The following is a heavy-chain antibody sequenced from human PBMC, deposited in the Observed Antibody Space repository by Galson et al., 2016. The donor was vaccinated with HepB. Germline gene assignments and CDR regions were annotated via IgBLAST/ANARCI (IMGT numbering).Heavy chain of an antibody. CDR2: LDPEDGQR. D-gene: IGHD3-10*01. J-gene: IGHJ4*02. Sequence: QSGAEVKKPGESLKISCKVSGYILSKLSMHWVRQVPGKGPEWMGGLDPEDGQRIYAPRFQGRLTMTEDTSIDTAYMELSSLRSEDTAVYYCATDRPRRDGFGELAYWGQGTLVTVSS. CDR1: GYILSKLS. CDR3: ATDRPRRDGFGELAY. V-gene: IGHV1-24*01.